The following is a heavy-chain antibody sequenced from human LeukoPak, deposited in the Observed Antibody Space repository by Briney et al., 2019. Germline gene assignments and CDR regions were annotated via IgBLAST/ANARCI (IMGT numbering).Heavy chain of an antibody. V-gene: IGHV1-69*04. CDR2: IIPILGIA. Sequence: SVKVSCKASGGTFSSYAISWVRQAPGQGRESMGRIIPILGIANYAEKLQARVTITADKSTSTAYMELSSLRSEDTAVYYCASVRQEGEMATIRGNAFDIWGEGTMVSVSS. CDR1: GGTFSSYA. J-gene: IGHJ3*02. CDR3: ASVRQEGEMATIRGNAFDI. D-gene: IGHD5-24*01.